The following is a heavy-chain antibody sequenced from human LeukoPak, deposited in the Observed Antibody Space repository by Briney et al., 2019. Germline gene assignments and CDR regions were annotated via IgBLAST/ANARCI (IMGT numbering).Heavy chain of an antibody. J-gene: IGHJ4*02. CDR2: ISSSGSTI. D-gene: IGHD4-23*01. Sequence: GGSLRLSCAASGFTFSSYEMNWVRQGPGKGLEGVSYISSSGSTIYYADSVKGRFTISRDNAKNSLYLQMNSLRAEDTAVYYCARDDTVVTPGDYWGQGTLVTVSS. CDR1: GFTFSSYE. CDR3: ARDDTVVTPGDY. V-gene: IGHV3-48*03.